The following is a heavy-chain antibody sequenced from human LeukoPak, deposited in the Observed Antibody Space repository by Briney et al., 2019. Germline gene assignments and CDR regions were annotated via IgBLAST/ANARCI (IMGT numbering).Heavy chain of an antibody. Sequence: SVTVSCKASGGTFSSFAISWVRQAPGQGLEWMGGIIPVLGTAKNAQKFQGRVTIITDESTRTAYMELSSLRSEDTAVYYCARNPFREHSTSWNNWFDPWGQGTLVTVSS. V-gene: IGHV1-69*05. D-gene: IGHD6-13*01. CDR2: IIPVLGTA. CDR1: GGTFSSFA. CDR3: ARNPFREHSTSWNNWFDP. J-gene: IGHJ5*02.